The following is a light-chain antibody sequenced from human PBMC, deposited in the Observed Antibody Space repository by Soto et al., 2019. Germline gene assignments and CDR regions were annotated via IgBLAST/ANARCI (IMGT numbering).Light chain of an antibody. CDR1: QNIGGT. Sequence: EIVMTQSPATLSVSPGERATLSCRASQNIGGTLAWYQQKPGQAPRLLFYSASARATGIPARFSGSGSGTEFTLTIDSLQSEDFAVYYCQQFHNWPPLTFGGGTKVEI. CDR2: SAS. J-gene: IGKJ4*01. V-gene: IGKV3-15*01. CDR3: QQFHNWPPLT.